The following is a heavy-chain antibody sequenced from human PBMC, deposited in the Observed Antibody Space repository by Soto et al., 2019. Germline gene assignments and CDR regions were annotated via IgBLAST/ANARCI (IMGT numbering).Heavy chain of an antibody. Sequence: AGSLRLSCAASGFTFSSYWMSWVRQAPGKGLEWVANIKQDGSEKYYVDSVKGRFTISRDNSRDTLFLQMNSLRAEDTAIYYCAKSSVWYPYFDSWGQGTLVTVSS. J-gene: IGHJ4*02. CDR2: IKQDGSEK. D-gene: IGHD6-13*01. CDR1: GFTFSSYW. V-gene: IGHV3-7*05. CDR3: AKSSVWYPYFDS.